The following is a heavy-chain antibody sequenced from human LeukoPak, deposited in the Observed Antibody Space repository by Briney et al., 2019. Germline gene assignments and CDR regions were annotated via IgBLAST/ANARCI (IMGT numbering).Heavy chain of an antibody. V-gene: IGHV3-30*04. D-gene: IGHD2-2*03. J-gene: IGHJ3*02. CDR3: AKDDWIFSKAFDI. Sequence: GGSLRLSCAASGFTFSSYAMHWVRQAPGKGLEWVAVISYDGSNKYYADSVKGRFTISRDNSNNTLYLQMDSLGTEDTAVYYCAKDDWIFSKAFDIWGQGTMVTVSS. CDR1: GFTFSSYA. CDR2: ISYDGSNK.